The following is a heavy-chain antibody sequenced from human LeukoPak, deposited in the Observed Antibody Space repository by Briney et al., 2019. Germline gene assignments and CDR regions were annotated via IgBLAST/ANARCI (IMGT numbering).Heavy chain of an antibody. CDR1: VGTFSSYA. V-gene: IGHV1-69*05. Sequence: SSVNVSCKPSVGTFSSYAISWVRQAPGQGREWMGGIIPIFGTANYAQKFQGRVTITTDESTSTAYMELSSLRSEDTAVYYCASSPLADDFWSGYYPFDYWGQGTLVTVSS. D-gene: IGHD3-3*01. CDR2: IIPIFGTA. CDR3: ASSPLADDFWSGYYPFDY. J-gene: IGHJ4*02.